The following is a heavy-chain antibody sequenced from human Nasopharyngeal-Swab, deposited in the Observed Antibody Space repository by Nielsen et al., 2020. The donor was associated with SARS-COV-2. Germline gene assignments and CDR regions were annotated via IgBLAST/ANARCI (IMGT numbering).Heavy chain of an antibody. D-gene: IGHD3-22*01. CDR1: GGSISSGGYY. J-gene: IGHJ4*02. CDR3: ARAPIVVVITAFDY. Sequence: LRLSCTVSGGSISSGGYYWSWIRQHPGKGLEWIGYIYYSGSAYYNPSLKSRVTISVETSKNQFSLKLSSVTAADTAVYYCARAPIVVVITAFDYWGQGTLVTVSS. CDR2: IYYSGSA. V-gene: IGHV4-31*03.